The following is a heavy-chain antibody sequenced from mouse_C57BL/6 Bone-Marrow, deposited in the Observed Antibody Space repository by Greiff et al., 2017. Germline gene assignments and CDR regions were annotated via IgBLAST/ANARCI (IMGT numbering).Heavy chain of an antibody. CDR2: IDPSDSYT. CDR3: ARGVGQGH. Sequence: QVQLQQPGAELVRPGTSVKLSCKASGYTFTSSWMHWVKQRPGQGLEWIGVIDPSDSYTNYNQKVKGKATLTVDTSSSTAYMQLSSLTSEGSAVYYCARGVGQGHWGQGTLVTVSA. CDR1: GYTFTSSW. V-gene: IGHV1-59*01. J-gene: IGHJ3*01. D-gene: IGHD3-3*01.